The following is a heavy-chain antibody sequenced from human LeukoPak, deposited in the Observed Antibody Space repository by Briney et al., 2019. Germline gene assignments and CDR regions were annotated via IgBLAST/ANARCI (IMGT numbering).Heavy chain of an antibody. CDR1: GYTFTGYY. J-gene: IGHJ3*02. V-gene: IGHV1-2*02. CDR2: INPNSGGT. Sequence: ASVKVSCKASGYTFTGYYMHWVRQAPGQGLEWMGWINPNSGGTNYAQKSQGRVTMTRDTTISTAYMELSRLRSDDTAVYYCARVLEYSSSSTGTFDIWGQGTMVTVSS. D-gene: IGHD6-6*01. CDR3: ARVLEYSSSSTGTFDI.